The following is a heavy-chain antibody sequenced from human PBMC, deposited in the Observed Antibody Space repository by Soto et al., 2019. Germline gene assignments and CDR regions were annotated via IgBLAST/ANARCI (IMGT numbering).Heavy chain of an antibody. V-gene: IGHV3-23*01. CDR2: ISGSGGST. D-gene: IGHD3-22*01. J-gene: IGHJ3*01. CDR3: ARDQLYYNDISGRPLNAFDV. CDR1: GLTFSGYA. Sequence: GGSLRLSCAASGLTFSGYAMSWVRQDPGKGLEWVSAISGSGGSTYYADSVKGRFTISRDNAKNSLYLQMNSLRAEDTAVYYCARDQLYYNDISGRPLNAFDVWGQGTMVT.